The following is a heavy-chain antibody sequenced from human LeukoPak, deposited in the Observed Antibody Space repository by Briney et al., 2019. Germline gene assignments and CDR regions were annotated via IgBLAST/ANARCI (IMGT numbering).Heavy chain of an antibody. J-gene: IGHJ4*02. Sequence: SETLSLTCTVSGASISSGDYYWSWIRQPQGKGLEWIGDVYYSGSTYYNTSLKSRLTISVDTSKNQFSLKLSSVTAADTAVYYCARVADTAMNYFDYWGQGTLVTVSS. D-gene: IGHD5-18*01. CDR1: GASISSGDYY. CDR2: VYYSGST. CDR3: ARVADTAMNYFDY. V-gene: IGHV4-30-4*08.